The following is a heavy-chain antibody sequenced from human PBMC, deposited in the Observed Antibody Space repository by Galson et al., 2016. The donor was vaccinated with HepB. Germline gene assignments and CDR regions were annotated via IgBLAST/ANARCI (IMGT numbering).Heavy chain of an antibody. D-gene: IGHD1-26*01. V-gene: IGHV3-30*04. CDR3: ARRMLVGAGFDY. CDR1: GVTFSSYA. J-gene: IGHJ4*02. CDR2: ISYDGSNK. Sequence: SLRLSCAASGVTFSSYAMHWVRQAPGKGLEWVAVISYDGSNKYFAASVKGRFTISRDNSKNTLYLHVNSLRVDDTALYYCARRMLVGAGFDYWGQGALVTVSS.